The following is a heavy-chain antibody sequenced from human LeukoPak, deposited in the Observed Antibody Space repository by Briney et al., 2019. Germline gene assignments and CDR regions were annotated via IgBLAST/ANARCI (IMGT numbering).Heavy chain of an antibody. V-gene: IGHV3-23*01. CDR3: ARVGSYYGMDA. CDR1: GFTFSTYA. Sequence: GGSLRLSCAASGFTFSTYAMSWVRQAPGKGLEWVSLISGVGDTTYYADSVKGRFTVSRDIFQNTLYLQMNNLRAEDTAVYYCARVGSYYGMDAWGQGTTVTVSS. D-gene: IGHD3-10*01. CDR2: ISGVGDTT. J-gene: IGHJ6*02.